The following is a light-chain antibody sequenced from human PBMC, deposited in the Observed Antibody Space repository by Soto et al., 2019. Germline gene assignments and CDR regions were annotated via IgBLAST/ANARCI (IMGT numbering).Light chain of an antibody. Sequence: QSVLSQPASVSVSPGQSITISCTGTNNDVGSYDLVSWYRQSPGEAPKLIIYDVTKRPSGVSDRFSASKSGNTASLTISGLQPEDEADYYCSSYAGLATYVLFGGGTQLTVL. CDR1: NNDVGSYDL. CDR3: SSYAGLATYVL. V-gene: IGLV2-23*02. J-gene: IGLJ2*01. CDR2: DVT.